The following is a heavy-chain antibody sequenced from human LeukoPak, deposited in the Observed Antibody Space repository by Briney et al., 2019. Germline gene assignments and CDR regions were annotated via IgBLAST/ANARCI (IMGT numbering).Heavy chain of an antibody. CDR1: GGSISSGGYY. D-gene: IGHD1-26*01. V-gene: IGHV4-61*08. CDR3: ARGGSQVGATPPHLDY. J-gene: IGHJ4*02. CDR2: IYYSGST. Sequence: SETLSLTCTVSGGSISSGGYYWSWIRQPPGKGLEWIGYIYYSGSTKYNPSLKSRVTMSVDTSKNQFSLKVSSVTAADTAVYYCARGGSQVGATPPHLDYWGQGTLVTVSS.